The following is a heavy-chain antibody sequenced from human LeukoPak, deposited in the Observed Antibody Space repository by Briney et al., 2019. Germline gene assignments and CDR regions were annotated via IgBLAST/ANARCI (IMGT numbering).Heavy chain of an antibody. CDR1: GGTFSSYA. CDR2: IIPIFGTA. J-gene: IGHJ4*01. D-gene: IGHD4-17*01. Sequence: GASVKVSCKASGGTFSSYAISWVRQAPGQGLEWMGGIIPIFGTANYAQKFQGRVTITADESTSTAYMELSSLRSEDTAVYYCARDDYRDYRSSDYWGQGTLVNGSS. V-gene: IGHV1-69*13. CDR3: ARDDYRDYRSSDY.